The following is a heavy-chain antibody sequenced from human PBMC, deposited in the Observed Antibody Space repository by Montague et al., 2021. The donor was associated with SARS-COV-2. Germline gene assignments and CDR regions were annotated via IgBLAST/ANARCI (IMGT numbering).Heavy chain of an antibody. D-gene: IGHD3-9*01. CDR2: IDWDXDK. J-gene: IGHJ4*02. V-gene: IGHV2-70*04. CDR1: GFSLSTSGMR. Sequence: PALVKPTQTLTLTCTFSGFSLSTSGMRASWIRQPPGKALEWLARIDWDXDKFYSTSLKTRLTISKDTSKNQVVLTMTNMDPVDTATYYCARSYYDILTAYYAPFDYWGQRTLVTVSS. CDR3: ARSYYDILTAYYAPFDY.